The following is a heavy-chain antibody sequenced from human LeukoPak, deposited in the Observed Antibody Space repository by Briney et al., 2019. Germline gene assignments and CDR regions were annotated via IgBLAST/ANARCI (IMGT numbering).Heavy chain of an antibody. D-gene: IGHD2-21*01. V-gene: IGHV3-48*03. Sequence: GGSLRLSCAASGFTFSSHEMNRVRQAPGKGLEWVSYISNSGSTIYYADSVKGRFTISRDNAKNSLYLQMNSLRAEDTAVYYCATYLLFPFDFWGQGTLVTVSS. CDR3: ATYLLFPFDF. CDR2: ISNSGSTI. CDR1: GFTFSSHE. J-gene: IGHJ4*02.